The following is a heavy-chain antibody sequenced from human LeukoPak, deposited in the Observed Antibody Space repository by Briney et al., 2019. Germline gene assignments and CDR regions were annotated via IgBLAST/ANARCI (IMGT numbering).Heavy chain of an antibody. J-gene: IGHJ6*02. CDR2: INPSGGRT. CDR1: GFTFNKFA. CDR3: ARFGSGSYHYYYGMDV. Sequence: GGSLRLSCAASGFTFNKFAMSWVRQAPRKGLEWVSAINPSGGRTYYADSVKGRFTISRDNAKNSLYLQMISLRAEDTAVYYCARFGSGSYHYYYGMDVWGQGTTVTVSS. D-gene: IGHD3-10*01. V-gene: IGHV3-23*01.